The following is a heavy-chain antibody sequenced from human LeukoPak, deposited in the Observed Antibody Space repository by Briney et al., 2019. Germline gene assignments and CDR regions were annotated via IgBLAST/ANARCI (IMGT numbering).Heavy chain of an antibody. V-gene: IGHV1-2*02. CDR3: AGDPGDSSGYLSQSDY. CDR1: GYTFTGYY. J-gene: IGHJ4*02. Sequence: GASVKVSCKTSGYTFTGYYMHWVRQAPGQGLEWMGWINPNSGDTNYAQKFQGRVTMTRDTSISTAYMELSRLISDDTAVYYCAGDPGDSSGYLSQSDYWGQGTLVTVSS. CDR2: INPNSGDT. D-gene: IGHD3-22*01.